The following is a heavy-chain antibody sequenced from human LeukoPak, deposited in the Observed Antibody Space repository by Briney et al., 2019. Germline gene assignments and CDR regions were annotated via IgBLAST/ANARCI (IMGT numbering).Heavy chain of an antibody. CDR3: ARDLGYCSGGSCYGHY. CDR1: GYTFTSYY. V-gene: IGHV1-46*01. Sequence: ASVKVSCKASGYTFTSYYMHWVRQAPGQGLEWMGIINPSGGSTSYAQKFQGRVTMTRDTSTSTVYMELSSLRSEDTAVYYCARDLGYCSGGSCYGHYWGQGTLVTVSS. J-gene: IGHJ4*02. CDR2: INPSGGST. D-gene: IGHD2-15*01.